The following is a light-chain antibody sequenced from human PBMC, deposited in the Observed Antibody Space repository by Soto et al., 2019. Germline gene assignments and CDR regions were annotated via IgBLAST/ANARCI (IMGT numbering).Light chain of an antibody. Sequence: DIQMTQSPSSLSASVGDRVTITCRASQGIIAYVAWFQQKPGKAPKLLIYAASTLKSGVPSRFSGSGSGTDFTLTISSLQPEDVATYYCQKYNTAPQTFGQGTKVEIK. CDR1: QGIIAY. CDR3: QKYNTAPQT. V-gene: IGKV1-27*01. CDR2: AAS. J-gene: IGKJ1*01.